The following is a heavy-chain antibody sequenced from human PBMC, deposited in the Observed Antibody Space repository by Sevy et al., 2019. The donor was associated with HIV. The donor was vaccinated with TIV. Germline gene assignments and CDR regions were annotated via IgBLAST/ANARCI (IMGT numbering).Heavy chain of an antibody. Sequence: GGSLRLSCEASGFTFSSYWMSWVRQAPGKGLEWVANIKEDGSEKYYVDSVKGRFTISRDNAKNSLYLQMNSLRAEDTAVYYCVRVGYSYDSGSCDYWGQGTLVTVSS. V-gene: IGHV3-7*01. CDR2: IKEDGSEK. CDR1: GFTFSSYW. J-gene: IGHJ4*02. D-gene: IGHD3-22*01. CDR3: VRVGYSYDSGSCDY.